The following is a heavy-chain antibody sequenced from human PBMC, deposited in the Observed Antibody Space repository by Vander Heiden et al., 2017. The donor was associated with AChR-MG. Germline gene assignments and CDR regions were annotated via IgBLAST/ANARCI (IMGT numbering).Heavy chain of an antibody. CDR2: VYYTGSA. D-gene: IGHD4-17*01. V-gene: IGHV4-30-4*01. CDR3: VRVFGDGGFAFDF. J-gene: IGHJ3*01. Sequence: QVHLQESGPGLVKPSQTLSLTCTVPGGSISNVEYYWSWIRQPPGRGLEWMGYVYYTGSAFYNPSVKSRVDISVDTSKGQFSLKLTSVTAADTAVYYCVRVFGDGGFAFDFWGQGTEVTVS. CDR1: GGSISNVEYY.